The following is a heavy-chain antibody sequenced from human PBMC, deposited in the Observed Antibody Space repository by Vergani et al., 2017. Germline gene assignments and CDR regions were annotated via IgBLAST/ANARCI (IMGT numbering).Heavy chain of an antibody. V-gene: IGHV3-74*01. CDR1: GFTFITYA. D-gene: IGHD3-3*01. CDR2: INSDGSST. Sequence: EVQLLESGGSLKQPGGSVRLSCAASGFTFITYAMHWVRQAPGKGLEWVSRINSDGSSTSYADSVKGRFTISRDNAKNTLYLQMNSLRAEDTAVYYCARDLLPNYDFWSGYSHAYYYYYGMDVWGQGTTVTVSS. CDR3: ARDLLPNYDFWSGYSHAYYYYYGMDV. J-gene: IGHJ6*02.